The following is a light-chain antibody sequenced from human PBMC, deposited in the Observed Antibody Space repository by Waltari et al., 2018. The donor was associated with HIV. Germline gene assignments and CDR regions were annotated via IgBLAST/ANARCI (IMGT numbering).Light chain of an antibody. CDR3: QQYDSGPRGIT. CDR2: EAA. V-gene: IGKV3-15*01. Sequence: EIVMTQSPPTLSVSPGQRVTLSCRASQSIREKVAWYQQRPGQAPRLLIYEAATRPTGIPARFSGSGSGTEFTLTISSLQSEDFAAYFCQQYDSGPRGITFGQGTMLEIK. CDR1: QSIREK. J-gene: IGKJ2*01.